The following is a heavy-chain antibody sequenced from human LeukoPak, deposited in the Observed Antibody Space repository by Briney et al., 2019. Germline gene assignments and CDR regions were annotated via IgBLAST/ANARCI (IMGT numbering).Heavy chain of an antibody. CDR2: TYSRSKWFH. V-gene: IGHV6-1*01. D-gene: IGHD1-26*01. CDR1: GDSVSSKSAS. CDR3: ARGTGSLDY. Sequence: QTLSLTCAISGDSVSSKSASWNWLRQPPSRGLEWLGRTYSRSKWFHDYAVSVKSRITINPDTSKNQFSLHLTSVTPDDTAVYYCARGTGSLDYWGQGTLVTVSS. J-gene: IGHJ4*02.